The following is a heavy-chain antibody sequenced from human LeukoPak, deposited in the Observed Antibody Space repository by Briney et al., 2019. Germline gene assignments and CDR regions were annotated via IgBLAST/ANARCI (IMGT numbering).Heavy chain of an antibody. CDR2: IYYSGST. CDR1: GGSISSSSYY. Sequence: SETLSLTCTVSGGSISSSSYYWGWIRQPPGKGLEWIGSIYYSGSTYYNPSLKSRVTISVDTSKNQFSLKLSSVAAADTAVYYCARVPGGKHFDYWGQGTLVTVSS. CDR3: ARVPGGKHFDY. J-gene: IGHJ4*02. V-gene: IGHV4-39*07. D-gene: IGHD1-26*01.